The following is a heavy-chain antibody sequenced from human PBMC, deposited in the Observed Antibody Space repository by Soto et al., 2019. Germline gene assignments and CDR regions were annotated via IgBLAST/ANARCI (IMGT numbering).Heavy chain of an antibody. CDR2: IYYSGST. D-gene: IGHD2-2*01. Sequence: QVQLQESGPGLVKPSQTLSLTCTVSGGSISSGGYYWSWIRQHPGKGLEWIGYIYYSGSTYYNPSLKSRVTISVDTSKNQFSLKLSSVTAADTAVYYCARGGMTRRYCSSTSCPNWFDPWGQGTPVTVSS. J-gene: IGHJ5*02. CDR3: ARGGMTRRYCSSTSCPNWFDP. CDR1: GGSISSGGYY. V-gene: IGHV4-31*03.